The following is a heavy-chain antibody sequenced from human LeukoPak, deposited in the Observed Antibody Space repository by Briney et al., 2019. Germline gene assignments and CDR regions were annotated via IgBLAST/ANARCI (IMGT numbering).Heavy chain of an antibody. V-gene: IGHV4-30-4*08. D-gene: IGHD3-3*01. J-gene: IGHJ4*02. CDR1: GGSISSGDCY. CDR3: ASGKGQRTIFGVVIAFDY. CDR2: IYYSGST. Sequence: SETLSLTCTVSGGSISSGDCYWSWIRQPPGKGLEWIGYIYYSGSTYYNPSLKSRVTISVDTSKNQFSLKLSSVTAADTAVYYCASGKGQRTIFGVVIAFDYWGQGTLVTVSS.